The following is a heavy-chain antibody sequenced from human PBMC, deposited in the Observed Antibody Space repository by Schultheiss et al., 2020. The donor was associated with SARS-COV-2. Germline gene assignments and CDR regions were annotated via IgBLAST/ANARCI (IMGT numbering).Heavy chain of an antibody. V-gene: IGHV4-61*05. CDR2: IYYSGST. J-gene: IGHJ4*02. Sequence: SETLSLTCTVSGGSISSSSYYWGWIRQPPGKGLEWIGYIYYSGSTNYNPSLKSRVTISVDTSKNQFSLKLSSVTAADTAVYYCARDTANWGLFDYWGQGTLVTVSS. D-gene: IGHD7-27*01. CDR3: ARDTANWGLFDY. CDR1: GGSISSSSYY.